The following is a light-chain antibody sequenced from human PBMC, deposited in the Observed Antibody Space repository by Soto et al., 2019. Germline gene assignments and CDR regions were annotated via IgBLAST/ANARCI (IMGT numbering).Light chain of an antibody. CDR1: QTIGKY. Sequence: DIQMTQSPSSLSATVGDRVTITCRASQTIGKYLNWYQQQPGKVPKLLIYSASTLQTDVPSRFSGSGSGAEFTLTIDSLQPEDFATYYCQQLHSNPITFGQGTRLEIK. CDR3: QQLHSNPIT. CDR2: SAS. J-gene: IGKJ5*01. V-gene: IGKV1-9*01.